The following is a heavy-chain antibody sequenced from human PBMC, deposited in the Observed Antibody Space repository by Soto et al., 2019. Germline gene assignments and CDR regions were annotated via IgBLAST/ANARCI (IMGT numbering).Heavy chain of an antibody. CDR3: AREASVLIPAAQPSRFDS. CDR2: ISPYSGYT. D-gene: IGHD2-2*01. V-gene: IGHV1-18*01. CDR1: GYRFMEYG. Sequence: SVEGSCRGFGYRFMEYGINWGRQAPVQGLEWVGWISPYSGYTHSAQKFHGRLTLTTDTAASTAYMELRILRSADTALYYCAREASVLIPAAQPSRFDSWGQGTLVTVS. J-gene: IGHJ4*02.